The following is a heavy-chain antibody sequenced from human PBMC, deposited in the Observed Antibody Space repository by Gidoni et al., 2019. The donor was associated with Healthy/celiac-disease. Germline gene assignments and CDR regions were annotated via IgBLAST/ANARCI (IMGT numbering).Heavy chain of an antibody. D-gene: IGHD3-10*01. CDR1: GFTFGDYA. Sequence: EVQLVESGGGLVQPGRSLRLSCTASGFTFGDYAMSWVRQAPGKGLEWVGFIRSKAYGGTTEYAASVKGRFTISRDDSKSIAYLQMNSLKTEDTAVYYCTRVGSLMVRGVIIGEYYYMDVWGKGTTVTVSS. CDR2: IRSKAYGGTT. CDR3: TRVGSLMVRGVIIGEYYYMDV. V-gene: IGHV3-49*04. J-gene: IGHJ6*03.